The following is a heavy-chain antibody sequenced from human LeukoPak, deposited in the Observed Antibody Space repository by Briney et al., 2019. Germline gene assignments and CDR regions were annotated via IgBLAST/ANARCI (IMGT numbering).Heavy chain of an antibody. CDR1: GGSISSNSDY. J-gene: IGHJ4*02. CDR2: FFVSGST. CDR3: ARQFATAAADTRGYFDY. D-gene: IGHD6-25*01. Sequence: PSETLSLTCTVSGGSISSNSDYWGWIRQAPGKGLEWIGSFFVSGSTHYNPSLRSRATLFVDTSKNQFSLKLTSMTAADAATYFCARQFATAAADTRGYFDYWGQGTVVAVSS. V-gene: IGHV4-39*01.